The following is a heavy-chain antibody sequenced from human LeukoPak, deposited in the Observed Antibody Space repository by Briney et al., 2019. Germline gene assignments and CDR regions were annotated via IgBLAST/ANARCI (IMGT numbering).Heavy chain of an antibody. D-gene: IGHD6-19*01. CDR1: GFTFSSYS. V-gene: IGHV3-21*01. Sequence: PGGSLRLSCAVSGFTFSSYSMSWVRQAPGKGLEWVSSISSSGTYKYYADSVKGRFTISRDNAKNSLYLQMNSLRDEDTAVYYCARDERAGSGWYFVYWGQGTLVTVSS. J-gene: IGHJ4*02. CDR3: ARDERAGSGWYFVY. CDR2: ISSSGTYK.